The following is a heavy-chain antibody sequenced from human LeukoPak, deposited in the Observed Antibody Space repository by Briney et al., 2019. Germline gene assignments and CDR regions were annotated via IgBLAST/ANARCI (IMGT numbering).Heavy chain of an antibody. Sequence: SETLALTCTVSGGSMSSYHWSWIRQPPGKGLEWIGYIHYSGSTNYNPSLKSRVTISVDKSRNQFSQHLNSVTAADTAVYYCARHEGGFDPWGQGTLVTVSA. CDR1: GGSMSSYH. J-gene: IGHJ5*02. D-gene: IGHD3-16*01. CDR3: ARHEGGFDP. V-gene: IGHV4-59*08. CDR2: IHYSGST.